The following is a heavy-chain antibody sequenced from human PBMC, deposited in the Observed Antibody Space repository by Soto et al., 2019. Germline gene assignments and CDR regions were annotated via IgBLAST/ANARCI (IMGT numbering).Heavy chain of an antibody. CDR1: GFSINGGGVG. Sequence: QITLKESGQTLVQPTQTLTLICSLSGFSINGGGVGVGWIRQPPGQAPAWLALLYWNDDKWFSPSLQFRLSVTKDSSKNQVVLTMTHMDPKDTATYYCAKRRALSNNVFFDRWGQGALVTVSS. CDR3: AKRRALSNNVFFDR. CDR2: LYWNDDK. D-gene: IGHD3-22*01. V-gene: IGHV2-5*01. J-gene: IGHJ4*02.